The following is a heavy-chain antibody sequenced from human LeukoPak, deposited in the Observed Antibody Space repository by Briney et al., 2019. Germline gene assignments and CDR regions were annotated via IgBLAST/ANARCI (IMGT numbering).Heavy chain of an antibody. CDR3: ARGPTVTFNYHYGMDV. CDR2: TRTKAKDYTT. Sequence: GGSLRLSCATSGFTFSDHYMDWVRQAPGKGLEWVARTRTKAKDYTTEYAASVKGRFTVSRNESMHSLYLQMNSLKTEDTAVYYCARGPTVTFNYHYGMDVWGQGTTVTVSS. D-gene: IGHD4-17*01. V-gene: IGHV3-72*01. J-gene: IGHJ6*02. CDR1: GFTFSDHY.